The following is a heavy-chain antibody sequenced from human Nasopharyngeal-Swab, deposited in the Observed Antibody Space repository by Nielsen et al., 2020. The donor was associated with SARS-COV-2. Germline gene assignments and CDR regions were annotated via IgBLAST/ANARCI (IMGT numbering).Heavy chain of an antibody. CDR3: ARAVYCSGGSCYSWHYYYYMDV. Sequence: SVKVSCKASGYTFTSYAMHWVRQAPGQRLEWMGGIIPIFGTANYAQKFQGRVTITADESTSTAYMELSSLRSEDTAVYYCARAVYCSGGSCYSWHYYYYMDVWGKGTTVTVSS. CDR2: IIPIFGTA. CDR1: GYTFTSYA. V-gene: IGHV1-69*13. J-gene: IGHJ6*03. D-gene: IGHD2-15*01.